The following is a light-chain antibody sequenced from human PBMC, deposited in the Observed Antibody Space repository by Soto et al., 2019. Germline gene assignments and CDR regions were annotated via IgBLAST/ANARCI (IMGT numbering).Light chain of an antibody. CDR1: QSVSSSY. CDR2: GAS. V-gene: IGKV3-20*01. Sequence: EIVLTQSPGTLSLSPGERATLSCRASQSVSSSYLAWYQQKPGQAPRLLIYGASSRATGIPDRFSGSGSGTAFTLTITRLEPEDFAVYYCQQYGSSPPTFGQGTTVEIK. J-gene: IGKJ1*01. CDR3: QQYGSSPPT.